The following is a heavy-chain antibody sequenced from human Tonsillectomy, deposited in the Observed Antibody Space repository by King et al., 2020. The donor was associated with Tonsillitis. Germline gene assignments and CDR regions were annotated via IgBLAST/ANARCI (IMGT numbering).Heavy chain of an antibody. CDR3: VRAVVVPAANDIYYYYYGMDV. D-gene: IGHD2-2*01. CDR1: GYTFTGYY. CDR2: INPNSGGT. J-gene: IGHJ6*02. V-gene: IGHV1-2*02. Sequence: QLVQSGAEVKKPGASVKVSCKASGYTFTGYYMHWVRQAPGQGLEWMGWINPNSGGTNYAQKFQGRVTMTRATSISTAFMELSRLRSDDTAVYYCVRAVVVPAANDIYYYYYGMDVWGQGTTVTVSS.